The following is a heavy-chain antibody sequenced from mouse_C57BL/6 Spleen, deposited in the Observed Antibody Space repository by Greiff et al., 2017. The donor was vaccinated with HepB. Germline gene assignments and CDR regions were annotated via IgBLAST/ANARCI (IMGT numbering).Heavy chain of an antibody. CDR1: GYAFSSSW. J-gene: IGHJ4*01. Sequence: VKLQESGPELVKPGASVKISCKASGYAFSSSWMNWVKQRPGKGLEWIGRIYPGDGDTNYNGKFKGKATLTADKSSSTAYMKLRSLTSEDSAVYFCARRAGTSAMDYWGQGTSVTVSS. V-gene: IGHV1-82*01. CDR3: ARRAGTSAMDY. CDR2: IYPGDGDT. D-gene: IGHD3-1*01.